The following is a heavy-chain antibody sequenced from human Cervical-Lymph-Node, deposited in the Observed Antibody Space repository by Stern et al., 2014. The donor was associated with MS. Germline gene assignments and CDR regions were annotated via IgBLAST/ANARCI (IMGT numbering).Heavy chain of an antibody. D-gene: IGHD1-14*01. J-gene: IGHJ4*02. CDR1: GYSFTSSW. CDR2: IYPGDSDT. CDR3: ARQRSSTNRADY. V-gene: IGHV5-51*01. Sequence: EVQLVESGAEVKKPGESLKISCKGSGYSFTSSWIVWVRQMPGKGLEWMGIIYPGDSDTRYSPSFQGQVPISADKSISTAYLQWSSLRASDTAMYYCARQRSSTNRADYWGQGTLVTVSS.